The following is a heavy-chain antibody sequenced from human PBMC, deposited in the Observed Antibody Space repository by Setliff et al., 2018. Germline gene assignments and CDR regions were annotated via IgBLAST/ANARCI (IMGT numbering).Heavy chain of an antibody. CDR1: GYTFTSYD. V-gene: IGHV1-8*03. J-gene: IGHJ5*02. Sequence: ASVKVSCKASGYTFTSYDINWVRQATGQGLEWMGWMNPNSGNTGYAQKFQGRVTITRNTSISTAYMELSSLRSEDTAVYYCARSRSNFWSGYFNWFDPWGQGTLVTISS. CDR2: MNPNSGNT. D-gene: IGHD3-3*01. CDR3: ARSRSNFWSGYFNWFDP.